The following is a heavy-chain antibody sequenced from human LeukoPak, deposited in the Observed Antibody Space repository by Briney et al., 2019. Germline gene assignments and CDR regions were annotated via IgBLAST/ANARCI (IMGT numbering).Heavy chain of an antibody. D-gene: IGHD4-17*01. V-gene: IGHV3-23*01. CDR2: ISGSGGST. CDR3: AKTQNYDYGDPFDY. CDR1: GFTFSSYG. Sequence: GGSLRLSCAASGFTFSSYGMSWVRQAPRKGLEWVAAISGSGGSTYYADSVKGRLTISRDNSKNTLYLQMNSLRAEDTAVYYCAKTQNYDYGDPFDYWGQGTLVTVSS. J-gene: IGHJ4*02.